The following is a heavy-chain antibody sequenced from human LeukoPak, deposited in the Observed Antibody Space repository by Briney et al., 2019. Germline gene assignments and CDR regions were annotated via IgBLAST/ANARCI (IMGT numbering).Heavy chain of an antibody. CDR2: INHSGST. CDR1: GGSFSDYY. V-gene: IGHV4-34*01. CDR3: ARGSEPAAAIDYYYYYYMDV. D-gene: IGHD2-2*01. Sequence: SETLSLTCAVYGGSFSDYYWSWIRQPPGKGLEWIGEINHSGSTNYNPSLKSRVTISVDTSENQFSLKLSSVTAADTAVYYCARGSEPAAAIDYYYYYYMDVWGKGTTVTVSS. J-gene: IGHJ6*03.